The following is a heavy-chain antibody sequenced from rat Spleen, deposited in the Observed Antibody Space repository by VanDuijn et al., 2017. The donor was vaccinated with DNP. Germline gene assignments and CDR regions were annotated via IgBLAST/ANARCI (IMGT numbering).Heavy chain of an antibody. D-gene: IGHD4-3*01. CDR1: GFSLTSYN. V-gene: IGHV2-41*01. CDR3: ARDLIIRDTTSAMDA. Sequence: QVQLKESGPGLVQPSQFLSLTCTVAGFSLTSYNVHWVRQPPGKGLEWMGVIWKHGATRYNSALKSRLSFSKATSKSQVFLKLNSLQTEDTATYYCARDLIIRDTTSAMDAWGPGTSVTVSS. CDR2: IWKHGAT. J-gene: IGHJ4*01.